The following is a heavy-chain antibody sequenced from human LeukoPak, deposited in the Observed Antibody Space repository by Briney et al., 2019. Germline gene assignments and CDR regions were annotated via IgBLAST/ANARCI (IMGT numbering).Heavy chain of an antibody. CDR1: GFTFSVYT. CDR2: ISGSGSGGSK. D-gene: IGHD4-17*01. Sequence: GGSLRLSCAASGFTFSVYTMNWVRQAPGKGLEWVSAISGSGSGGSKYYGDSVKGRFIISRDNSKNTLYLQMNSLRAEDTAIYYCASHYGDYAHPGYFDYWGQGTLVTVSS. CDR3: ASHYGDYAHPGYFDY. J-gene: IGHJ4*02. V-gene: IGHV3-23*01.